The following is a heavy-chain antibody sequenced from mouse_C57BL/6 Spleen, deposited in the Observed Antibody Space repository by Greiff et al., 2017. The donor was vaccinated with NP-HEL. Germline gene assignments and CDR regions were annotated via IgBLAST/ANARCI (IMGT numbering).Heavy chain of an antibody. V-gene: IGHV1-81*01. D-gene: IGHD1-1*01. CDR1: GYTFTSYG. J-gene: IGHJ4*01. CDR2: IYPISGNT. Sequence: QVQLKESGAELARPGASVKLSCKASGYTFTSYGISWVKQRTGQGLEWIGEIYPISGNTYYNEKFKGKATLTADKSSSTAYMELRSLTSEDSAVYFCARSSITTVVAPYYAMDYWGQGTSVTVSS. CDR3: ARSSITTVVAPYYAMDY.